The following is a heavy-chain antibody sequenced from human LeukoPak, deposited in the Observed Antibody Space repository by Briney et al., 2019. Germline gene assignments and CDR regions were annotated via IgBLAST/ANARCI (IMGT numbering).Heavy chain of an antibody. Sequence: SQTLSLTCIVSGGSISSGDYYWSWIRQPPGKGLEWIGHIYYSGSTYYNPSLKSRVTISVDTSKNQFSLKLSSVTAADTAVYYCARHCTSTSCFIDAFDIWGQGTMVTVSS. J-gene: IGHJ3*02. CDR1: GGSISSGDYY. CDR3: ARHCTSTSCFIDAFDI. V-gene: IGHV4-30-4*08. D-gene: IGHD2-2*01. CDR2: IYYSGST.